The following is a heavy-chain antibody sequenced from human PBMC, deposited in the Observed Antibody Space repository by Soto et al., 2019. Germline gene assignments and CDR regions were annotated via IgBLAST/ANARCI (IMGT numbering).Heavy chain of an antibody. V-gene: IGHV4-39*01. CDR2: IYYSGST. CDR1: GDXMSSSDYY. J-gene: IGHJ4*02. CDR3: ARRTVNIRTFYSGLKTHCFDY. D-gene: IGHD6-19*01. Sequence: SETLSLTCAVSGDXMSSSDYYWGWIRQPPGKGLEWIGSIYYSGSTYYNPSLQSRVAISVDTSKNQFSLKLKSVTAADTAIYYCARRTVNIRTFYSGLKTHCFDYWGQGAPVTV.